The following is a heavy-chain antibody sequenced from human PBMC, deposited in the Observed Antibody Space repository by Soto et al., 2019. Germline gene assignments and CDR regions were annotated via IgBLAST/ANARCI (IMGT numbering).Heavy chain of an antibody. J-gene: IGHJ4*02. D-gene: IGHD6-19*01. Sequence: QVTLKESGPVLGKPTETLTLTYTVSGFSLSNARMGVSWIRQPPGKALEWLAHIFSNDEKSYSTSLKSRLTISKDTSKSQVVLTMTNMDPVDTATYYCARIGYASPGIAVIHLFDYWGQGTLVTVSS. V-gene: IGHV2-26*01. CDR1: GFSLSNARMG. CDR2: IFSNDEK. CDR3: ARIGYASPGIAVIHLFDY.